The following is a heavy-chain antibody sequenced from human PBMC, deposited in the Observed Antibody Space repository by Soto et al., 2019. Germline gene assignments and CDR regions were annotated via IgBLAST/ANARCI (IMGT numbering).Heavy chain of an antibody. CDR1: GGSISSYY. Sequence: SETLSLTCTVSGGSISSYYWSWIRQPPGKGLEWIGYIYYSGSTNYNPSLKSRVTISVDTSKNQFSLKLSSVTAADTAVYYCARAEYDFWSGYYHWFDPWGQGTLVTVSS. D-gene: IGHD3-3*01. V-gene: IGHV4-59*01. CDR3: ARAEYDFWSGYYHWFDP. J-gene: IGHJ5*02. CDR2: IYYSGST.